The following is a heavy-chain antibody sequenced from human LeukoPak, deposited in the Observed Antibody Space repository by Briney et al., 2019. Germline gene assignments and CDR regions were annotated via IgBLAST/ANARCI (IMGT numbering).Heavy chain of an antibody. J-gene: IGHJ3*02. CDR1: GGSISSYY. CDR2: IYYSGST. V-gene: IGHV4-59*08. CDR3: ARLVTADFGAFDI. Sequence: SETLSLTCTVSGGSISSYYWSWLRQPPGKGLEWIGYIYYSGSTNYNPSLKSRVTISVDTSKNQFSLKLSSVTAADTAVYYCARLVTADFGAFDIWGQGTMVTVSS. D-gene: IGHD2-21*02.